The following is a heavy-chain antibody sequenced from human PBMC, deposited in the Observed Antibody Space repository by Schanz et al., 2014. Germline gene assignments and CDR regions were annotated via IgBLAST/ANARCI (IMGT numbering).Heavy chain of an antibody. V-gene: IGHV3-48*01. J-gene: IGHJ3*01. CDR3: AKDYERDLSSPRHDAFDV. Sequence: EVQLVESGGGLAQPGGSLRLSCAASGITFSGYSMNWVRQAPGKGLEWVSYISGSSSTKYYADSVKGRFTISRDNGKKSLYLQINSGRAEDAAVYFCAKDYERDLSSPRHDAFDVWGQGTVVTVSS. CDR1: GITFSGYS. CDR2: ISGSSSTK. D-gene: IGHD3-16*01.